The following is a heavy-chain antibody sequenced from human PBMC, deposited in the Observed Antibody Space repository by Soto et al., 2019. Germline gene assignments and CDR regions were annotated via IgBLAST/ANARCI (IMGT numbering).Heavy chain of an antibody. J-gene: IGHJ4*02. CDR2: ISGTGGTT. CDR3: AKVFVETGGSSGWPWSFHF. Sequence: EVQLLESGGGLVQPGGSLRLSCAASGFTFSSYAMSWVRQAPGKGLEWVSAISGTGGTTYYADSVKGRFTISRDNSRNTLHLQMNRLGAEDTALYYCAKVFVETGGSSGWPWSFHFWGQGPLVTVSS. V-gene: IGHV3-23*01. D-gene: IGHD6-25*01. CDR1: GFTFSSYA.